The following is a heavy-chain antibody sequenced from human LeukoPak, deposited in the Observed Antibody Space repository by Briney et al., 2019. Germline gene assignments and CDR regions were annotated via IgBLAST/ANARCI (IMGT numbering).Heavy chain of an antibody. CDR2: ISAYNGNI. D-gene: IGHD2-15*01. V-gene: IGHV1-18*04. CDR1: GYTFTSNG. Sequence: ASVKVSCKASGYTFTSNGISWVRQAPGQGLEWMGWISAYNGNINYAQKFQGRVTMTTDTSTSTAHMELRSLRSDDTAVYYCVREADQGCSGGSCYRSSGNWLDPWVQGTLVTVSS. J-gene: IGHJ5*02. CDR3: VREADQGCSGGSCYRSSGNWLDP.